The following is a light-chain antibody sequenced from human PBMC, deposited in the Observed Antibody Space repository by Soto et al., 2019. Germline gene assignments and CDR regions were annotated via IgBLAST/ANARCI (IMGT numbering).Light chain of an antibody. CDR1: QSISTE. Sequence: EIVMTQSPATLSVSPGERATLSCRASQSISTELAWYQQKPGQPPRLLIYSASTRATGVPARFTGSGSGSEFTLTIRGPEAEDFPVYYCQQGHNWPLTFGQGTRLEI. V-gene: IGKV3-15*01. CDR2: SAS. CDR3: QQGHNWPLT. J-gene: IGKJ2*01.